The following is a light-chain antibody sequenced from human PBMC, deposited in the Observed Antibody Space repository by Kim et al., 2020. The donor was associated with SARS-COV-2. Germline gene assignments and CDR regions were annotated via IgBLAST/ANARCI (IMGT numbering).Light chain of an antibody. Sequence: EIVMTQSPATLSVSPGERATLSCRASQSVSSNLAWYQQKPGQAPRLLIYGASTRATGIPARFSGSGSGTEFTLTISSLQSEDFAVYCCQQYNNWPRLFGGGTKVDIK. CDR3: QQYNNWPRL. CDR1: QSVSSN. CDR2: GAS. V-gene: IGKV3-15*01. J-gene: IGKJ4*02.